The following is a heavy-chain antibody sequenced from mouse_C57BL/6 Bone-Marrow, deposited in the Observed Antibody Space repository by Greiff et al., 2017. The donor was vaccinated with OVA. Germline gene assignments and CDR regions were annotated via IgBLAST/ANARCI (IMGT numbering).Heavy chain of an antibody. CDR2: IWGDGST. CDR3: AKYGVYAMDY. V-gene: IGHV2-3*01. CDR1: GFSFTTSC. J-gene: IGHJ4*01. D-gene: IGHD1-1*02. Sequence: VPLVASGPCLVAPSHSLSFTCTVSGFSFTTSCVRLFRQPPGPGLEWLGVIWGDGSTNYHSALIYRLSISKNNSKSQDFLQLNSLQTDDTAAYYCAKYGVYAMDYWGQGTSVTVSS.